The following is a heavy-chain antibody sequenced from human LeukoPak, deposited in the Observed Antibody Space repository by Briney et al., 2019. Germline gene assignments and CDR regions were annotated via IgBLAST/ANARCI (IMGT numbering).Heavy chain of an antibody. CDR3: ARDPEPWGHFDY. J-gene: IGHJ4*02. V-gene: IGHV1-69*05. Sequence: GASVKVSCKASGGTFSSYAISWVRQAPGQGLEWMGGIITMFGTVKYAQEFQGRVLITTDESTSTAYMELRRLRSEDTAVFYCARDPEPWGHFDYWGQGTLVTVSS. CDR2: IITMFGTV. D-gene: IGHD3-16*01. CDR1: GGTFSSYA.